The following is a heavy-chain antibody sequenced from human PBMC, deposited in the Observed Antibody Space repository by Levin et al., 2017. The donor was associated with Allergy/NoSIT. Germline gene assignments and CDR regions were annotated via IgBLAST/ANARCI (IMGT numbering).Heavy chain of an antibody. CDR2: IGGSDGNT. D-gene: IGHD1-14*01. CDR1: GFTFSNSA. CDR3: AKVRGTGVWYFDY. J-gene: IGHJ4*02. V-gene: IGHV3-23*01. Sequence: LSLPCAASGFTFSNSAMNWVRQAPGKGLEWVSAIGGSDGNTYYADSVRGRFTISRDNSKNTLYLQMNSLRAEDTAVYYCAKVRGTGVWYFDYWGQGTLVTVSS.